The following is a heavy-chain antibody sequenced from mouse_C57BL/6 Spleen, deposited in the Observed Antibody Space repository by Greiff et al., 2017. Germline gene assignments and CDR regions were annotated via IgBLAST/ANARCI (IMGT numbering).Heavy chain of an antibody. V-gene: IGHV5-17*01. CDR2: ISSGSSTI. J-gene: IGHJ2*01. CDR3: ARQYYGSVFDY. D-gene: IGHD1-1*01. Sequence: EVKLVESGGGLVKPGGSLKLSCAASGFTFSDYGMHWVRQAPEKGLEWVAYISSGSSTIYYAATVKGRFTISRDNAKYTLFLQMTSLRSEDTDMYFCARQYYGSVFDYWGQGTTLTVSS. CDR1: GFTFSDYG.